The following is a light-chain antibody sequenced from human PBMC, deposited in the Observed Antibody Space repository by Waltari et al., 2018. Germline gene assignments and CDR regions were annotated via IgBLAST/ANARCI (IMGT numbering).Light chain of an antibody. CDR3: SSYTTSSAPGV. Sequence: QSALTQPASVSGPPGQSITISCSGTDSDVGPYDFVSWYQQHPGKAPPLIIYEVSNRPSGISNRFSASKSGNTASLTISGLQAEDEADYYCSSYTTSSAPGVFGTGTRVTVL. CDR1: DSDVGPYDF. J-gene: IGLJ1*01. CDR2: EVS. V-gene: IGLV2-14*01.